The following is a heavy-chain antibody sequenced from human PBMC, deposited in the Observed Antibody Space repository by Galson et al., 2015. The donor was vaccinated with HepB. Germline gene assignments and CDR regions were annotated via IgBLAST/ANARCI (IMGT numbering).Heavy chain of an antibody. V-gene: IGHV3-48*01. Sequence: SLRLSCAASGFTFSSYSMNWVRQAPGKGLEWVSYISSSSSTIYYADSVKGRFTISRDNAKNSLYLQMNSLRAEDTAVYYCAREGYSSGWYEVTNFDYWGQGTLVTVSS. J-gene: IGHJ4*02. CDR2: ISSSSSTI. CDR3: AREGYSSGWYEVTNFDY. CDR1: GFTFSSYS. D-gene: IGHD6-19*01.